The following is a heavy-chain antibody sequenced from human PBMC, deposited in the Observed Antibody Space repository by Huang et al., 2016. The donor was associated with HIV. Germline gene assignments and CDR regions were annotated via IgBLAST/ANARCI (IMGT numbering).Heavy chain of an antibody. Sequence: QVQLQQWGAGLFRPSETLSLTCAVYGGSCSGYYGTWIRQPPGKGLEWIGEINHRESTNDTPSLKSRVTISVDTSRNQFSLTLTSVTAADTAVYYCARGQGGYYYYYMDVWGKGTTVTVSS. V-gene: IGHV4-34*01. CDR1: GGSCSGYY. J-gene: IGHJ6*03. CDR3: ARGQGGYYYYYMDV. CDR2: INHREST.